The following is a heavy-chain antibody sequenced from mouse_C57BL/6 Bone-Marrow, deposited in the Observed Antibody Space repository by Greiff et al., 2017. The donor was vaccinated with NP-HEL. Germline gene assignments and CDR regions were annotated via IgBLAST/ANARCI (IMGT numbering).Heavy chain of an antibody. CDR1: GFNIKDDY. CDR2: IDPENGDT. J-gene: IGHJ4*01. D-gene: IGHD1-1*01. V-gene: IGHV14-4*01. Sequence: EVKLMESGAELVRPGASVKLSCTASGFNIKDDYMHWVKQRPEQGLEWIGWIDPENGDTESASKFQGKATITADTSSNTAYLQLSSLTSEDTAVYYCTDYYGSSLYAMDYWGQGTSVTVSS. CDR3: TDYYGSSLYAMDY.